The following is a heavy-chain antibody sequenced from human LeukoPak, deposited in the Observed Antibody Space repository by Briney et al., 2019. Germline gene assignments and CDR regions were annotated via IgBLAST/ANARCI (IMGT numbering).Heavy chain of an antibody. CDR1: GGTFSSYA. V-gene: IGHV1-69*13. Sequence: LVKVSCKASGGTFSSYAISWVRQAPGQGLEWMGGIIPIFGTANYAQKFQGRVTITADESTSTAYMELSSLRSEDTAVYYCARGPRGSSWPRYYYYMDVWGKGTTVTVSS. CDR3: ARGPRGSSWPRYYYYMDV. D-gene: IGHD6-13*01. J-gene: IGHJ6*03. CDR2: IIPIFGTA.